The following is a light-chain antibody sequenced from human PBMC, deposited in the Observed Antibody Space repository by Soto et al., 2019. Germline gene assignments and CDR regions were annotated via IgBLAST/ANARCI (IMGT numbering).Light chain of an antibody. CDR1: ESVSRN. J-gene: IGKJ1*01. CDR3: QQYNKWPRP. V-gene: IGKV3-15*01. Sequence: TQSLSTLSVSHEDRAALSCRASESVSRNLAWYQQKPGQAPRLLIYDASTRATGIPDRFSGGGSGTEFTLTISSLQSEDFVVYYCQQYNKWPRPVGQGTKVAIK. CDR2: DAS.